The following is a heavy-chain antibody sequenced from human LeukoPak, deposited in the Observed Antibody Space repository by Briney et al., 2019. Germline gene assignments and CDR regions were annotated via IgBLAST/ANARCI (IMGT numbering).Heavy chain of an antibody. CDR2: IYSCGST. D-gene: IGHD5-12*01. V-gene: IGHV3-66*01. CDR1: GFTVSSNY. Sequence: GGSLRLSCAASGFTVSSNYMSWVRQAPGKGLEWVSVIYSCGSTYYADSVKGRFTISRNNSKNTLYLQMNSLRAEDTAVYYCVLGGVYSGYDKPQDFFGFDYWGHGTLVTVSS. J-gene: IGHJ4*01. CDR3: VLGGVYSGYDKPQDFFGFDY.